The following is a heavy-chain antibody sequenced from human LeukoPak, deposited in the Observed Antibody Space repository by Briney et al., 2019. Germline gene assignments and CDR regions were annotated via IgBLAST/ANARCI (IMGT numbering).Heavy chain of an antibody. CDR3: ARNFVGSDSPDFDS. D-gene: IGHD1-26*01. CDR2: VRRDGIET. J-gene: IGHJ4*02. V-gene: IGHV3-74*01. Sequence: GGSLRLSCEASGFTFSDYWMHWVRQAPGKGLVWVSRVRRDGIETNYADSVKGRFTISRDNARTTLYLQMNSLRAEDTAIYYCARNFVGSDSPDFDSWGQGTLVTVSS. CDR1: GFTFSDYW.